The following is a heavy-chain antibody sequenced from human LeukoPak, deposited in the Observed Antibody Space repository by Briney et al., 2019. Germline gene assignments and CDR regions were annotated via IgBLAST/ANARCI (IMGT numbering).Heavy chain of an antibody. CDR2: IYDSGST. V-gene: IGHV4-59*01. J-gene: IGHJ4*02. CDR3: ARGGTRRLFDY. D-gene: IGHD2-8*01. CDR1: GGSISSYY. Sequence: SETLSLTCTVSGGSISSYYWSWMRQPPGKGLEWIGYIYDSGSTNYNPSLKSRVTISVDTSKNQFSLKLSSVTAADTAVYYCARGGTRRLFDYWGQGTLVTVSP.